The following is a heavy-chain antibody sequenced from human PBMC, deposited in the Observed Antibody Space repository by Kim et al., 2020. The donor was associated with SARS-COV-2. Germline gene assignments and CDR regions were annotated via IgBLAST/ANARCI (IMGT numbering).Heavy chain of an antibody. D-gene: IGHD3-22*01. CDR3: AHSADYYDSSGYYYPDWFDP. CDR1: GFSLSTSGVG. CDR2: IYWDDDK. V-gene: IGHV2-5*02. J-gene: IGHJ5*02. Sequence: SGPTLVNPTQTLTLTCTFSGFSLSTSGVGVGWIRQPPGKALEWLALIYWDDDKRYSPSLKSRLTITKDTSKNQVVLTMTNMDPVDTATYYCAHSADYYDSSGYYYPDWFDPWGQGTLVTVSS.